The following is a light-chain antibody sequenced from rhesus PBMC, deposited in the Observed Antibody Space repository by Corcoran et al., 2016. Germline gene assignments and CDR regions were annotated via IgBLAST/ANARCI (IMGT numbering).Light chain of an antibody. V-gene: IGKV2-91*01. CDR1: QSLLHSNGYTY. Sequence: DIVMTQTPLSLPVTPGEPASISCRSSQSLLHSNGYTYLFWYRQKPGQSPQLLIYLGSNRASGVPDRFGGSGAGTDFTLQLSRVKAGDLGVSYCLQDIQLPPYSFGQGTKVEIK. CDR2: LGS. J-gene: IGKJ2*01. CDR3: LQDIQLPPYS.